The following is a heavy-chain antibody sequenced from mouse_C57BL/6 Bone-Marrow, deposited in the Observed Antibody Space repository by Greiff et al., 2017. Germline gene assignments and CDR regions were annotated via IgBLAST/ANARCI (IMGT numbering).Heavy chain of an antibody. Sequence: QVQLQQPGAELVRPGTSVKLSCKASGYTFTSYWMHWVKQRPGQGLEWIGVIDPSDSYTNYNQKFKGKATLTVDQSSSTAYMQLNSLTSEDSAVYYCAREGVVATDYWGQGTTLTVSS. CDR1: GYTFTSYW. CDR2: IDPSDSYT. V-gene: IGHV1-59*01. CDR3: AREGVVATDY. D-gene: IGHD1-1*01. J-gene: IGHJ2*01.